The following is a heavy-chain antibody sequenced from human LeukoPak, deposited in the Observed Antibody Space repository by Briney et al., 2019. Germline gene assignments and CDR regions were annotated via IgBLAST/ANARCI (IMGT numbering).Heavy chain of an antibody. Sequence: ASETLSLTCTVSGGSISSSSYYWGWIRQPPGEGLEWIGSIYYSGSTYYNPSLKSRVTISVDTSKNQFSLKLTSVTAADTAVYYCARGHLTEAGRFDYWGQGTLVTVSS. CDR3: ARGHLTEAGRFDY. D-gene: IGHD3-9*01. V-gene: IGHV4-39*07. CDR2: IYYSGST. CDR1: GGSISSSSYY. J-gene: IGHJ4*02.